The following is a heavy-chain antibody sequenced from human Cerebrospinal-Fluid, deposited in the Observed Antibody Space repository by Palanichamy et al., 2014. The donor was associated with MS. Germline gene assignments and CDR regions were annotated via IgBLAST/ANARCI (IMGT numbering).Heavy chain of an antibody. D-gene: IGHD5-24*01. CDR3: ARVLRREGYNSYHYNGMDV. CDR1: GGTFNSDA. J-gene: IGHJ6*02. Sequence: QVQLVQSGAEVKKPGSSVKVSCKTSGGTFNSDAISWVRQAPGQGLQWMGGIIPMFSIVNYAQKFQGRVTITADESTSTADMELSSLRSEDTAVYYCARVLRREGYNSYHYNGMDVWGQGTTVTVSS. V-gene: IGHV1-69*01. CDR2: IIPMFSIV.